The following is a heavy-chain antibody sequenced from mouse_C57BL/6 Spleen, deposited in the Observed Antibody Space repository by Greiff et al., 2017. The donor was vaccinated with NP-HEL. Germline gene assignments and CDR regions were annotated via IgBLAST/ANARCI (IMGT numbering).Heavy chain of an antibody. CDR2: SRNKANDYTT. J-gene: IGHJ4*01. CDR1: GFTFSDFY. CDR3: ARRGLYYAMDY. D-gene: IGHD3-3*01. V-gene: IGHV7-1*01. Sequence: EVKLMESGGGLVQSGRSLRLSCATSGFTFSDFYMEWVRQAPGKGLEWIAASRNKANDYTTEYSASVKGRFIVSRDTSQSILYLQMNALRAEDTAIYYCARRGLYYAMDYWGQGTSVTVSS.